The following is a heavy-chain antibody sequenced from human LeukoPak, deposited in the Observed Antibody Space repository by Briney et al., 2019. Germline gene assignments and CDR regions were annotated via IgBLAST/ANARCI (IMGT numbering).Heavy chain of an antibody. CDR3: VRDKDWAFDY. CDR2: ITIDLSII. V-gene: IGHV3-48*01. CDR1: GFSLSTYS. Sequence: GGSLRLSCAVSGFSLSTYSVNWVRQAPGKGLEWISHITIDLSIIDYADSVKGRFTISRDKAKNSLYLQMNSLRAEDTAVYYCVRDKDWAFDYWGQGTLIAVSS. D-gene: IGHD3-9*01. J-gene: IGHJ4*02.